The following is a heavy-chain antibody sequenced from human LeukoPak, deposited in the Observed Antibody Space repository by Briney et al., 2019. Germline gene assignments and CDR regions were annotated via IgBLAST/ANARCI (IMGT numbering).Heavy chain of an antibody. CDR3: ARQYCSSTSCYGNNWFDP. D-gene: IGHD2-2*01. V-gene: IGHV4-39*07. CDR2: IYYSGST. Sequence: SETLSLTCTVSGGSISSSSYYWGWIRQPPGKGLEWIGSIYYSGSTYYNPSLKSRVTISVDTSKNQFSLKLSSVTAADTAVYYCARQYCSSTSCYGNNWFDPWGQGTLVTVSS. J-gene: IGHJ5*02. CDR1: GGSISSSSYY.